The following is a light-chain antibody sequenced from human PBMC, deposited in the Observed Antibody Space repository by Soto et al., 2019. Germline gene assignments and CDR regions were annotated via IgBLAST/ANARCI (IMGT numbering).Light chain of an antibody. CDR1: QGLNSY. CDR3: QHLNGYPIT. Sequence: DIQLTQSPSFLSASVGDIVTIICRASQGLNSYLACYQQKPGKAPKLLIYAASTLQSGVPSRFSGSGSGTEFTLTISSLQPEDFATYYCQHLNGYPITFGQGTRLEIK. CDR2: AAS. J-gene: IGKJ5*01. V-gene: IGKV1-9*01.